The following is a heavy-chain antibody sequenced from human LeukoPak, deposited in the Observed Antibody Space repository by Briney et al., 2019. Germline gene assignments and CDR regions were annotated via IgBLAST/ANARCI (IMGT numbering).Heavy chain of an antibody. CDR3: AREASSLRFYGSWFDP. CDR2: INPNSGGT. V-gene: IGHV1-2*02. D-gene: IGHD3-3*01. Sequence: GASVKVSCKASGYTFTGYYMHWVRQAPGQGLEWMGWINPNSGGTNYAQKFQGRVTMTRDTSISTAYMELSRLRSDDTAVYYCAREASSLRFYGSWFDPWGQGTLVTVSS. J-gene: IGHJ5*02. CDR1: GYTFTGYY.